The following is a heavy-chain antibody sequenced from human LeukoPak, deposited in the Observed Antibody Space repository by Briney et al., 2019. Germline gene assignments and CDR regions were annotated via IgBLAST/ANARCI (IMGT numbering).Heavy chain of an antibody. V-gene: IGHV1-2*02. J-gene: IGHJ4*02. CDR1: GYTFTGYY. CDR2: INPNSGGT. Sequence: ASVKVSCKASGYTFTGYYMHWVRQAPGQGLEWMGWINPNSGGTNYAQKFQGRVTMTRGTSISTAYMELSRLRSDDTAVYYCARRRYCSGGSCYYFDYWGQGTLVTVSS. CDR3: ARRRYCSGGSCYYFDY. D-gene: IGHD2-15*01.